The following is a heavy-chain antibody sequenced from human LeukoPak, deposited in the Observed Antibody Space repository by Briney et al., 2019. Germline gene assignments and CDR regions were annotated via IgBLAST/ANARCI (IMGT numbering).Heavy chain of an antibody. V-gene: IGHV4-30-2*01. CDR1: GGSISSGGYS. CDR2: IYHSGST. CDR3: ARAYCGGDCYPPQYYFDY. Sequence: PSQTLSLTCAVSGGSISSGGYSWSWIRQPPGKGLEWIGYIYHSGSTYYNPSLKSRVTISVERSKNQFSLMLSSVTAADTAVYYCARAYCGGDCYPPQYYFDYWGQGTLVTVSS. J-gene: IGHJ4*02. D-gene: IGHD2-21*02.